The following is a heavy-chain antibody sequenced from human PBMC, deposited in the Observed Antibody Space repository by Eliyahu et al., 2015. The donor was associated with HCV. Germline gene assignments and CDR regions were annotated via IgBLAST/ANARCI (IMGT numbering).Heavy chain of an antibody. CDR3: ARRRGGLDWQDTSGYSLDS. CDR1: GYTFSNYW. D-gene: IGHD3-22*01. V-gene: IGHV5-51*01. J-gene: IGHJ4*02. Sequence: EVQLVQSGAEVKKPGESLKISCKGSGYTFSNYWIAWVRQTPGKGLEWMGIIYPADSETIYSPSFQGQVTMSGDKSNNTAYLQWSRLKASDTAMYYCARRRGGLDWQDTSGYSLDSWGQGTLVTVSS. CDR2: IYPADSET.